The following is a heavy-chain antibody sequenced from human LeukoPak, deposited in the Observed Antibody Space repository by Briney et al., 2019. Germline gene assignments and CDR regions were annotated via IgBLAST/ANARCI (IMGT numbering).Heavy chain of an antibody. J-gene: IGHJ4*02. CDR2: ISAYNGNT. Sequence: ASVKVSCKASGYTFTSYGISWMRQAPGQGLEWMGWISAYNGNTNYAQKLQGRVTMTTDTSTSTAYMELRSLRSDDTAVYYCARSSGIVGATTPFDYWGQGTLVTVSS. V-gene: IGHV1-18*01. CDR3: ARSSGIVGATTPFDY. CDR1: GYTFTSYG. D-gene: IGHD1-26*01.